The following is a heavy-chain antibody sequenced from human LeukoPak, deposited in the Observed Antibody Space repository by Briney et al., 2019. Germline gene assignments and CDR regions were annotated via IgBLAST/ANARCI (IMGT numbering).Heavy chain of an antibody. J-gene: IGHJ4*02. Sequence: SQTLSHTCAISGDSVSSNSASWNWIRQSPSRGLGWLGRTYYRSKWYNDYAVSVKSRITINPDTSKNQFSLQLNSVTPEDTAVYYCARRTDHYNYLPYWAQKPLVTVSS. CDR1: GDSVSSNSAS. CDR2: TYYRSKWYN. V-gene: IGHV6-1*01. D-gene: IGHD1-1*01. CDR3: ARRTDHYNYLPY.